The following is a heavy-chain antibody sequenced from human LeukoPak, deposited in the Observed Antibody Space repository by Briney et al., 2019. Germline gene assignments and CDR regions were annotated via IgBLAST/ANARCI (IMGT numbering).Heavy chain of an antibody. CDR2: ISSSGTTI. Sequence: GGSLRLSCAASGFTFSDYYMSWIRQPPGKGLEWVSYISSSGTTIYYADPVRGRFTVSRDNAKNSLYLQMDSLSAEDTAVYYCASLRGVNRWGRGTLVTVSS. V-gene: IGHV3-11*01. CDR1: GFTFSDYY. D-gene: IGHD3-10*01. CDR3: ASLRGVNR. J-gene: IGHJ4*02.